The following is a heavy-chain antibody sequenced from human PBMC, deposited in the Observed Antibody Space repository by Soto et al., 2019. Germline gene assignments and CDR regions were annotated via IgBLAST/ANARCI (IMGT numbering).Heavy chain of an antibody. J-gene: IGHJ4*02. CDR1: A. V-gene: IGHV3-23*01. Sequence: ARRRVLQAPGKGLEWVSGMTSSGDKTYYADSVKGRFIISRDNSKNMLYLQMNSLRVEDTALYYCARDCASTSCSVWHYWGQGTLVTVSS. D-gene: IGHD2-2*01. CDR3: ARDCASTSCSVWHY. CDR2: MTSSGDKT.